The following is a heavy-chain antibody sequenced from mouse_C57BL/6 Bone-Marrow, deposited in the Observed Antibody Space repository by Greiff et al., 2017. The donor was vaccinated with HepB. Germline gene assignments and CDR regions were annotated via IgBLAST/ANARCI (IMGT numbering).Heavy chain of an antibody. CDR1: GFNIKDDY. CDR2: IDPENGDT. Sequence: EVQLQQSGAELVRPGASVKLSCTASGFNIKDDYMHWVKQRPEQGLEWIGWIDPENGDTEYASEFQGKATITADTSSNTAYLQRSSLTSEDTAVYYCTTLFFSTPYYFDYWGQGTTLTVSS. CDR3: TTLFFSTPYYFDY. J-gene: IGHJ2*01. V-gene: IGHV14-4*01.